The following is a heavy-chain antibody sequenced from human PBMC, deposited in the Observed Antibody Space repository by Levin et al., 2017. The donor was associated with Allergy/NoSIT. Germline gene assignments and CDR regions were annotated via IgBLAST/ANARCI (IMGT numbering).Heavy chain of an antibody. J-gene: IGHJ2*01. CDR2: LYSGGTT. Sequence: GGSLRLSCAASGFTVSSNYISWVRQAPGKGLEWVSVLYSGGTTYYADSVKGRFTISRDNSKNTPHLHMNSLRAEDTAVYYCTRDGAPPSAWYFDVRGRGTLVTVSS. V-gene: IGHV3-53*01. CDR1: GFTVSSNY. CDR3: TRDGAPPSAWYFDV. D-gene: IGHD4/OR15-4a*01.